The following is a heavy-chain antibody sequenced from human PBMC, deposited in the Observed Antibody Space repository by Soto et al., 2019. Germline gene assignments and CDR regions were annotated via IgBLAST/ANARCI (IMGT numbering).Heavy chain of an antibody. Sequence: QVQLQESGPGLVKPSQTLSLTCTVSGGSISSGGYYWSWIRQHPGKGLEWIGYIYYSGSTYYNPSLKSRVTISVDTSKNQFSLKLSSVTAADTAVYYCTRETYYYGSGSYRLDYWGQGTLVTVSS. CDR2: IYYSGST. J-gene: IGHJ4*02. CDR1: GGSISSGGYY. V-gene: IGHV4-31*03. CDR3: TRETYYYGSGSYRLDY. D-gene: IGHD3-10*01.